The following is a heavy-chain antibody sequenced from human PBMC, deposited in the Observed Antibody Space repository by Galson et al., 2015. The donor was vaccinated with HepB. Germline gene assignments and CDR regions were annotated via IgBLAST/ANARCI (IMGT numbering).Heavy chain of an antibody. CDR3: ASTLITDGYNHDYFDY. CDR2: IIPISGIA. CDR1: GGTLSSYA. D-gene: IGHD5-24*01. Sequence: SVKVSCKASGGTLSSYAISWVRQAPGQGLEWMGGIIPISGIANYEQKFQDRVTIIADESTSTAYMDLSSLRSEDTAVYYCASTLITDGYNHDYFDYWGQGTLVTVSS. J-gene: IGHJ4*02. V-gene: IGHV1-69*13.